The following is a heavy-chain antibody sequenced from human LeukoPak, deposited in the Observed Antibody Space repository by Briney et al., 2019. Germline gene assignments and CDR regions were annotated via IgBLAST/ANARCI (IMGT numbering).Heavy chain of an antibody. J-gene: IGHJ5*02. CDR2: IYYSGST. D-gene: IGHD3-16*01. Sequence: SETLSLTCTVSGGSISSSSYYWGWIRQPPGKGLEWIGSIYYSGSTYYNPSLKSRVTISVDTSKNQFSLKLSSVTAADTAVYYCAREKIRSWFDPWGQGTLVTVSS. CDR3: AREKIRSWFDP. CDR1: GGSISSSSYY. V-gene: IGHV4-39*07.